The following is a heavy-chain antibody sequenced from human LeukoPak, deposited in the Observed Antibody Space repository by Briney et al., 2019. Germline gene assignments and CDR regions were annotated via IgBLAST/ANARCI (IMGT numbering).Heavy chain of an antibody. CDR1: GFSLTTSGVG. V-gene: IGHV2-5*02. Sequence: SGPALVKPTQTLTLTCTFSGFSLTTSGVGLGWIRQPPGKALEWLALIYWDDDKRYSPSLTSRLTITKGTSKNQVVLTMTNMDPVDTATYYCSHIYSYGTFDYWGQGTLVTVSS. J-gene: IGHJ4*02. CDR2: IYWDDDK. CDR3: SHIYSYGTFDY. D-gene: IGHD2-15*01.